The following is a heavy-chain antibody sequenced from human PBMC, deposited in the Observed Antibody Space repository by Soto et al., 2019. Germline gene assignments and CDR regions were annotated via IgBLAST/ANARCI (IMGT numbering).Heavy chain of an antibody. Sequence: QVQLVESGGGLVKPGGSLRLSCAASGFTFSDYYMSWIRQAPGKGLEGISYMSSGGSTMYYADSVKGRFTISRDNAKNSLYLQMSSLRAEDTAVYYCATEAVTTSYWGQGTLVTVSS. CDR3: ATEAVTTSY. CDR2: MSSGGSTM. CDR1: GFTFSDYY. V-gene: IGHV3-11*01. D-gene: IGHD4-17*01. J-gene: IGHJ4*02.